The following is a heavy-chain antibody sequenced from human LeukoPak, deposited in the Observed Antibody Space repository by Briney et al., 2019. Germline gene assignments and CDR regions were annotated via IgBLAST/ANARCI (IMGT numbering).Heavy chain of an antibody. CDR1: GYTFTGYY. J-gene: IGHJ6*03. CDR2: INPNSGGT. Sequence: ASVKVSCKASGYTFTGYYMHWVRQAPGQGLEWMGWINPNSGGTNYAQKFQGRVTMTTDTSTSTAYMELRSLRSDDTAVYYCARDYGSSRYVIVSDYYYYMDVWGKGTTVTVSS. V-gene: IGHV1-2*02. CDR3: ARDYGSSRYVIVSDYYYYMDV. D-gene: IGHD6-13*01.